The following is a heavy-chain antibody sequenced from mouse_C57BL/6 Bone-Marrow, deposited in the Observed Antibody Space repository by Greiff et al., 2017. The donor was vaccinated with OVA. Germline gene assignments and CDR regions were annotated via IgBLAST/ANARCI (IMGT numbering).Heavy chain of an antibody. D-gene: IGHD2-10*01. V-gene: IGHV1-64*01. CDR1: GYTFTSYW. Sequence: QVQLQQPGAELVKPGASVTLSCKASGYTFTSYWMHWVKQRPGQGLEWIGMIHPNSGSTNYNEKFKSKATLTVDKSSSTAYMHHSSLTSEDSAVYYCAKGGLLGAMDYWGQGTSVTVSS. J-gene: IGHJ4*01. CDR2: IHPNSGST. CDR3: AKGGLLGAMDY.